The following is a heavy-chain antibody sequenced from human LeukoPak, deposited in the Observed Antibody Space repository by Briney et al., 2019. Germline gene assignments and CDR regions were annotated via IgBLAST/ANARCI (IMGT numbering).Heavy chain of an antibody. V-gene: IGHV3-13*01. CDR2: IGTAGDT. CDR1: GFTFSSYD. J-gene: IGHJ6*04. CDR3: ARSPVGGPPLT. Sequence: GGSLRLSCAASGFTFSSYDMHWVRQATGKGLEWVSAIGTAGDTYYPGSVRGRFTISRENAKNSLYLQMNSLRAGDTAVYYCARSPVGGPPLTWGKGTTVTVSS. D-gene: IGHD2-15*01.